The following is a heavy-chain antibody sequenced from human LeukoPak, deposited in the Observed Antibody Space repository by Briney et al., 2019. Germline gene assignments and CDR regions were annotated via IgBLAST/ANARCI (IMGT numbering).Heavy chain of an antibody. D-gene: IGHD6-13*01. J-gene: IGHJ4*02. Sequence: GASVKVSCKASGYTFTGYYMHWVRQAPGQGLEWMGRINPNSGGTNYAQKFQGRATMTRDTSISTAYMELSRLRSDDTAVYYCATYSSSWYPLYYFDYWGQGTLVTVSS. CDR2: INPNSGGT. CDR3: ATYSSSWYPLYYFDY. CDR1: GYTFTGYY. V-gene: IGHV1-2*06.